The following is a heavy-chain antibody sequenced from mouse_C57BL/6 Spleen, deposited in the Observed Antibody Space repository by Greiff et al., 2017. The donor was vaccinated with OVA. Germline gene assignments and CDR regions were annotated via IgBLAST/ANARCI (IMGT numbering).Heavy chain of an antibody. Sequence: VQLQQSDAELVKPGASVKISCKVSGYTFTDHTIHWMKQRPEQGLEWIGYIYPRDGSTKYNEKFKGKATLTADKSSSTAYVQLNSLTSEHSAGYFCAREGAYYYGSSPWFACWGQGTLVTVSA. CDR3: AREGAYYYGSSPWFAC. D-gene: IGHD1-1*01. CDR2: IYPRDGST. CDR1: GYTFTDHT. J-gene: IGHJ3*01. V-gene: IGHV1-78*01.